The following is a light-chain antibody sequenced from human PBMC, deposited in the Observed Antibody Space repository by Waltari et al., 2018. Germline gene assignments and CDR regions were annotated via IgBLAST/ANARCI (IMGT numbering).Light chain of an antibody. Sequence: DIVMTQSPDSLAVSLGETTTLHCKSSQTFLYSSYNKNYLAWYQVKPGQAPKLLVYGTSTRESGVPDRFSGSGSGTDFSLTISSLQAEDVAVYYCQQYYSAPYTFGQGTKLEIK. V-gene: IGKV4-1*01. CDR2: GTS. J-gene: IGKJ2*01. CDR1: QTFLYSSYNKNY. CDR3: QQYYSAPYT.